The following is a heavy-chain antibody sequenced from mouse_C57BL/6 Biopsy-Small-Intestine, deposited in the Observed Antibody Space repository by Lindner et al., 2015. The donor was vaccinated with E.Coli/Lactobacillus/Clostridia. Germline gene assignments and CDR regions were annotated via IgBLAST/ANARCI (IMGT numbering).Heavy chain of an antibody. CDR3: ARGDDYLFTY. Sequence: VQLQESGAELVEPGASVRLSCTASGFNIKDYFMHWVKQRPEQDLEWIGRIDPEDDETKYAPKFQGKATIKTDTSSNTAYLQLSSLTFEDTAVYYCARGDDYLFTYWGQGTLVTVSA. J-gene: IGHJ3*01. CDR1: GFNIKDYF. CDR2: IDPEDDET. D-gene: IGHD2-4*01. V-gene: IGHV14-2*01.